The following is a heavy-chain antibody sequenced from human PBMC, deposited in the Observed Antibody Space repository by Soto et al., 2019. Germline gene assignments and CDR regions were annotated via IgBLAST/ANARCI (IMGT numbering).Heavy chain of an antibody. CDR2: IKQDGSET. CDR1: GFSIDRYW. Sequence: GVSLRLSCAPSGFSIDRYWMTWVRQAPGKGLEWVADIKQDGSETYYVDSVRGRFTISRDNAKDSIYFQMTSLRAEDTALYYCARGGFSYGTGIEHWGQGTLVTVSS. V-gene: IGHV3-7*01. CDR3: ARGGFSYGTGIEH. D-gene: IGHD5-18*01. J-gene: IGHJ4*02.